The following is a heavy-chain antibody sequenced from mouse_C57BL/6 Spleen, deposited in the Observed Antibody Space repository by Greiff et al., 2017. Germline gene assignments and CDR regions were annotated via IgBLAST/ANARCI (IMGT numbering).Heavy chain of an antibody. V-gene: IGHV5-12*01. D-gene: IGHD1-1*01. CDR1: GFTFSDYY. CDR3: ASGDYCGSSAGAMDY. J-gene: IGHJ4*01. Sequence: EVKLVESGGGLVQPGGSLKLSCAASGFTFSDYYMYWVRQTPEKRLEWVAYISNGGGSTDYPDTVKGRFTISRDNAKNALYLQMSRLKSEDTAMYYCASGDYCGSSAGAMDYWGQGTSVTVSS. CDR2: ISNGGGST.